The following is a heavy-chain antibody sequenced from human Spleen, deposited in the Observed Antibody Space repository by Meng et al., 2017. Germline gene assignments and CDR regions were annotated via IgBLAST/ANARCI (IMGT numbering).Heavy chain of an antibody. J-gene: IGHJ6*02. Sequence: GESLKISCAASGFTFSGSAMHWVRQASGKGLEWGGRIRSKANSYATAYAASVKGRFTISRDDSKNTAYLQMNSLKTEDTAVYYCTRQQSGLVGGDYYYGMDVWGQGTTVTVSS. CDR3: TRQQSGLVGGDYYYGMDV. V-gene: IGHV3-73*01. CDR2: IRSKANSYAT. CDR1: GFTFSGSA. D-gene: IGHD3-10*01.